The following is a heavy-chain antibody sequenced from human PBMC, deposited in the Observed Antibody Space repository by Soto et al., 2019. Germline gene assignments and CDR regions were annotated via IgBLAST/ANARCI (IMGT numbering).Heavy chain of an antibody. D-gene: IGHD5-18*01. CDR3: TTAKGYSYGGTYYYYYMDV. Sequence: PGGSLRLSCAASGFTFSNAWMSWVRQAPGKGLEWVGRIKSKTDGGTTDYAAPVKGRFTISRDDSKNTLYLQMNSLKTEDTAVYYCTTAKGYSYGGTYYYYYMDVWGKGTTVTVSS. V-gene: IGHV3-15*01. CDR1: GFTFSNAW. CDR2: IKSKTDGGTT. J-gene: IGHJ6*03.